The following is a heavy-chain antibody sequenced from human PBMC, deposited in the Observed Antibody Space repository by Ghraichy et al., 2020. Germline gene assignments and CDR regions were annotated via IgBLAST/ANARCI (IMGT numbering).Heavy chain of an antibody. CDR3: AGGSTVVRFYYYDGRDV. CDR1: GFTFSGYS. J-gene: IGHJ6*02. D-gene: IGHD4-23*01. Sequence: GGSLRLSCVGSGFTFSGYSMNWVRQSPGKGLEWVAYITSSGRFISYADSVKGRFTISRDNAQNSLSLQMNSRRDEDTALYFCAGGSTVVRFYYYDGRDVWGQGTTVTVSS. V-gene: IGHV3-48*02. CDR2: ITSSGRFI.